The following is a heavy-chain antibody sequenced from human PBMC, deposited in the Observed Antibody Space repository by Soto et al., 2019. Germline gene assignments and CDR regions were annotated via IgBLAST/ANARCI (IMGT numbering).Heavy chain of an antibody. Sequence: ASVKVSCKASGYTFTSYGISWVRQAPGQGLEWMGWISAYNGNTNYAQKLQGRVTMTTDTSTSTAYMELRSLRSDDTAVYYCARVFSLAYYDILTGYDYWGQGTLVTVSS. CDR2: ISAYNGNT. V-gene: IGHV1-18*01. D-gene: IGHD3-9*01. CDR1: GYTFTSYG. CDR3: ARVFSLAYYDILTGYDY. J-gene: IGHJ4*02.